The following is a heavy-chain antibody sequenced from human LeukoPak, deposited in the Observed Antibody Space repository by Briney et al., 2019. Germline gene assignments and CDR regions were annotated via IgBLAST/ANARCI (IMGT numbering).Heavy chain of an antibody. V-gene: IGHV4-59*07. J-gene: IGHJ3*02. D-gene: IGHD2-21*02. CDR2: IYYSGST. Sequence: SDTMSLTCTVSAGSISSYYWSWIRQPPGKGLEWIGYIYYSGSTNYNPSLKSRVTISVDTSKNQFSLRLSSVTAADTAVYYCAGREVVTAIRDAFDIWGQGTMVTVSS. CDR1: AGSISSYY. CDR3: AGREVVTAIRDAFDI.